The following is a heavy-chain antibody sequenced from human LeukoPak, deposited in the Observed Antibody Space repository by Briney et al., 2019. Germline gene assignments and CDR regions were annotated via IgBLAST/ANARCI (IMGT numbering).Heavy chain of an antibody. J-gene: IGHJ1*01. CDR3: ARQEYSSSASYFQH. CDR1: GYTFTSYG. Sequence: GASVKVSCKASGYTFTSYGISWVRQAPGQGLEWMGWINPNSGGTNYAQKFQGRVTMTRDTSISTAYMELSRLRSDDTAVYYCARQEYSSSASYFQHWGQGTLVTVSS. V-gene: IGHV1-2*02. D-gene: IGHD6-6*01. CDR2: INPNSGGT.